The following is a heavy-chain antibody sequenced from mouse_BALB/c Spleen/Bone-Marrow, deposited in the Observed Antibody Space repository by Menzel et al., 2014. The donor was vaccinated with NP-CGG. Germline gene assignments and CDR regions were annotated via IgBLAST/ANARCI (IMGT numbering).Heavy chain of an antibody. V-gene: IGHV1-80*01. CDR1: GYAFSSYW. J-gene: IGHJ2*01. Sequence: LVESGAELVRPRSSLKISCKASGYAFSSYWMNWVKQRPGQGLEWIGQIYPGDGDTNYNGKFKGKATLTADKSSSTAYMQLSSLTSEDSAVYFCARSTSTMDYWGQGTTLTVSS. CDR2: IYPGDGDT. CDR3: ARSTSTMDY. D-gene: IGHD1-1*02.